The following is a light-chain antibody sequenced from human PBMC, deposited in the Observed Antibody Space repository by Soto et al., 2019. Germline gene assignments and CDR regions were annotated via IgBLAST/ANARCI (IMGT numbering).Light chain of an antibody. V-gene: IGKV3D-15*01. J-gene: IGKJ4*01. CDR2: DIF. Sequence: EIVMTQSPATLSVSPGERATLSCRASQSVGSDLAWYHQKPGQAPRLVIYDIFNRATGVPTRIRGSGSGTEFTLTISSRQSEDFAVYYCKQYNSWTLTFGGGTKGEIK. CDR3: KQYNSWTLT. CDR1: QSVGSD.